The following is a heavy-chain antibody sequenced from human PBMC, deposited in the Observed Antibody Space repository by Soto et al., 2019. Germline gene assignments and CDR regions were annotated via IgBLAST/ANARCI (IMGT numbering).Heavy chain of an antibody. D-gene: IGHD2-2*01. CDR1: GFTFSSYS. CDR2: ISSSSSYI. Sequence: EVQLVESGGGLVKPGGSLRLSCAASGFTFSSYSMNWVRQAPGKGLEWVSSISSSSSYIYYADSVKGRFTISRDNAKNSLYLQRNSRRDEDTAVYYCARDREDIVVVPAAVVDYWGQGTLVTISS. CDR3: ARDREDIVVVPAAVVDY. J-gene: IGHJ4*02. V-gene: IGHV3-21*01.